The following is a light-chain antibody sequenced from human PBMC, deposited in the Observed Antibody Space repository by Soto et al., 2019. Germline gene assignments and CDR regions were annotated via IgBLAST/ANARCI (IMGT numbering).Light chain of an antibody. Sequence: IQMTQSPSSLSASVGDRDTITCRASQSISSYLNWYQQKPGKAPKLLIYAASSLQSGVPSRFSGSGFGTDFTLTISSLQPEDFATYYCQQSYSTPMYTFGQGTKVDIK. CDR1: QSISSY. CDR3: QQSYSTPMYT. J-gene: IGKJ2*01. CDR2: AAS. V-gene: IGKV1-39*01.